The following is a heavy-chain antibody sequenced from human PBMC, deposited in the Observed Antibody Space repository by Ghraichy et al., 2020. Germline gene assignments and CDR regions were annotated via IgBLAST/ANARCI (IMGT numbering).Heavy chain of an antibody. V-gene: IGHV3-23*01. Sequence: GGSLRLSCAASGFTFSSYAMSWVRQAPGKGLEWVSAISGSGGSTYYADSVKGRFTISRDNSKNTLYLQMNSLRAEDTAVYYCAKDLNYYDSSGYYYSYYGMDVWGQGTTVTVSS. CDR1: GFTFSSYA. CDR3: AKDLNYYDSSGYYYSYYGMDV. D-gene: IGHD3-22*01. J-gene: IGHJ6*02. CDR2: ISGSGGST.